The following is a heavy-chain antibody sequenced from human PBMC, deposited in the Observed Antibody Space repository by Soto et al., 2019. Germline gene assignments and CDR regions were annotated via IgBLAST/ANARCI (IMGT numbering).Heavy chain of an antibody. J-gene: IGHJ4*02. D-gene: IGHD6-19*01. CDR1: GFPFISYS. V-gene: IGHV3-21*01. Sequence: GGSLSLSCAASGFPFISYSMNWVRQAPGKGLEWVSSISSSSSYIYYADSVKGRFTISRDNAKNSLYLQMNSLRAEDTAVYYCARSIAVAGTGTGDYWGQGTLVTVSS. CDR2: ISSSSSYI. CDR3: ARSIAVAGTGTGDY.